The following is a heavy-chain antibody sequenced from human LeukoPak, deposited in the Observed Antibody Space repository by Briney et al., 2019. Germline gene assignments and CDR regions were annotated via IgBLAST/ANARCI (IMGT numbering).Heavy chain of an antibody. CDR1: GFTFSCYA. V-gene: IGHV3-23*01. CDR2: ISGSGGST. J-gene: IGHJ4*02. CDR3: AKTTTGYSSGRYPGWPVDY. D-gene: IGHD6-19*01. Sequence: GGSLRLSCAASGFTFSCYAMSWVRQAPGKGLEWVSAISGSGGSTYYADSVKGRFTISRDNSKNTLYLQMNSLSTEDTAVYYCAKTTTGYSSGRYPGWPVDYWGQGTLVTVSS.